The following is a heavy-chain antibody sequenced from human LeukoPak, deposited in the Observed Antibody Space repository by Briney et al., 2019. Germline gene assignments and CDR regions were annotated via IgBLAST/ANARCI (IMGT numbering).Heavy chain of an antibody. CDR2: IYTSGST. D-gene: IGHD6-6*01. CDR1: GGSISSYY. V-gene: IGHV4-4*07. CDR3: ARGGSSSAYYYYYMDV. J-gene: IGHJ6*03. Sequence: SETLSLTCTVSGGSISSYYWSWIRQPAGKGLEWIGRIYTSGSTNYNPSLKSRVTMSVDTSKNQFSLKLSSVTAADTAVHYCARGGSSSAYYYYYMDVWGKGTTVTVSS.